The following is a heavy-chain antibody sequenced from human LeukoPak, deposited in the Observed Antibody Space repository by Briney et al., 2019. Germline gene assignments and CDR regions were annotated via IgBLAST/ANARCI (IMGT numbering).Heavy chain of an antibody. CDR1: GFTFSSYS. CDR2: ISSSSNI. Sequence: PGGSLRLSCAASGFTFSSYSMNWVRQAPGKGLEWVSSISSSSNIYYADSVKGRFATSRDNAKNSLYLQMNSLRAEDTAVYYCARGAGYCTSTSCHLWSDYWGQGTMVTVSS. D-gene: IGHD2-2*01. V-gene: IGHV3-21*06. J-gene: IGHJ4*02. CDR3: ARGAGYCTSTSCHLWSDY.